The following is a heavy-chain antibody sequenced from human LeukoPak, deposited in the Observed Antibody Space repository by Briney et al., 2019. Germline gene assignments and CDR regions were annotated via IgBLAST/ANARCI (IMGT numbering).Heavy chain of an antibody. CDR3: AKDFDDHDF. CDR1: GFTFDDYA. CDR2: ISGDTFST. J-gene: IGHJ4*02. Sequence: LPGGSLRLSCAASGFTFDDYAMHWVRQPPGRGLEWVSFISGDTFSTSYAESVWGRFTISRDNSKNSLYLQMNSLKTEDTALYYCAKDFDDHDFWGQGTLVTVSS. D-gene: IGHD3-3*01. V-gene: IGHV3-43*02.